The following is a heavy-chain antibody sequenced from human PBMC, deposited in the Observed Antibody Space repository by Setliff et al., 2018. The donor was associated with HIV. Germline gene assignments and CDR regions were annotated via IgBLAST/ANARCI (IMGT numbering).Heavy chain of an antibody. J-gene: IGHJ5*02. D-gene: IGHD1-1*01. V-gene: IGHV4-30-4*08. Sequence: SCTVSGGSISSGDYYWSWIRQPPGKGPEWIGYIHNSGTTHYNPAFESRLIISLDMSNNRFSLNLASVTAADTAVYYCARSNLEPTSRLFDPWGPGTLVTVSS. CDR2: IHNSGTT. CDR3: ARSNLEPTSRLFDP. CDR1: GGSISSGDYY.